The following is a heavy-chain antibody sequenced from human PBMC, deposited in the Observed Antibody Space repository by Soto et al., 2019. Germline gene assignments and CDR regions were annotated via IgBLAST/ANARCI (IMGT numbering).Heavy chain of an antibody. D-gene: IGHD3-9*01. Sequence: SETLSLTCTVSGGSISSSSYYWGWIRQPPGKGLEWIGSIYYSGSTYYNPSLKSRVTISVDTSKNQFSLKLSSVTAADTAVYYCPTFRTYYDIFNYAFDIWGQATMVTVS. CDR1: GGSISSSSYY. CDR3: PTFRTYYDIFNYAFDI. CDR2: IYYSGST. J-gene: IGHJ3*02. V-gene: IGHV4-39*01.